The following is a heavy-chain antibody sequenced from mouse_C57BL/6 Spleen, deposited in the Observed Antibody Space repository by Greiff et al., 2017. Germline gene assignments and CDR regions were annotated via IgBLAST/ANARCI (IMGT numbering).Heavy chain of an antibody. V-gene: IGHV3-6*01. CDR1: GYSITSGYY. CDR3: ARGVDYFDY. J-gene: IGHJ2*01. D-gene: IGHD1-1*02. CDR2: ISYDGSN. Sequence: EVQRVESGPGLVKPSQSLTLTCSVTGYSITSGYYWNWIRQFPGNKLEWMGSISYDGSNNYNPSLKNLISITRDTSKNQFFLKLDSVTTEDTATYYCARGVDYFDYWGQGTALTVSS.